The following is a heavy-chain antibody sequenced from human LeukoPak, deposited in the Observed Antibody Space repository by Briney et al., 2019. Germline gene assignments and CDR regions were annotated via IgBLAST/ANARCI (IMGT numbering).Heavy chain of an antibody. J-gene: IGHJ5*02. Sequence: SETLSLTCTVSDGSISGYSWSWIRQPPGKGLEWIGYIYYSGDTNYNPSLKNRVTLSVDTSRNQLSLQLRSVTTEDTAVYYCARSRTMVRGVIIKTDQTNWFDPWGQGTLVTVSS. CDR1: DGSISGYS. D-gene: IGHD3-10*01. CDR2: IYYSGDT. V-gene: IGHV4-59*01. CDR3: ARSRTMVRGVIIKTDQTNWFDP.